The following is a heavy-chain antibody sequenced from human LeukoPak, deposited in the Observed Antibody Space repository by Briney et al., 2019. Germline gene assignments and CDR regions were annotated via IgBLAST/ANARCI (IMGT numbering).Heavy chain of an antibody. CDR2: ISSSSSHI. CDR3: ARDYVSSSGWYFGY. J-gene: IGHJ4*02. D-gene: IGHD6-19*01. V-gene: IGHV3-21*01. CDR1: GFTFSSYS. Sequence: GGSLRLSCAASGFTFSSYSMNWVRQAPGKGLEWVSSISSSSSHIYYADSVKGRFTISRDNAKNSLFLQMNSLRAEDTAVYYCARDYVSSSGWYFGYWGQGTLVTVSP.